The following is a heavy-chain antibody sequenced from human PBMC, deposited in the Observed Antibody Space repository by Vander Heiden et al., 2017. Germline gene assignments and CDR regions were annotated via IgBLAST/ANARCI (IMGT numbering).Heavy chain of an antibody. CDR1: GFTFGDYA. CDR2: IRSKAYGGTT. J-gene: IGHJ5*02. CDR3: TRSVVGVPAASNWFDP. Sequence: EVQLVESGGGLVKPGRSLRLSCTASGFTFGDYAMSWFRQAPGKGLEWVGFIRSKAYGGTTEYAASGKGRFTISRDDSKSIAYLKRNSLKTEDTAVYYCTRSVVGVPAASNWFDPWGQGTLVTVSS. D-gene: IGHD2-2*01. V-gene: IGHV3-49*05.